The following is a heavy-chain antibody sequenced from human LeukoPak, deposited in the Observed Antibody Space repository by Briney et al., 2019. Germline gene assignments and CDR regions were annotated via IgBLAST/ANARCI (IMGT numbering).Heavy chain of an antibody. V-gene: IGHV4-59*08. CDR1: GGSISSYY. CDR3: ARQDYYYYGMDV. CDR2: IYYSGST. Sequence: SETLSLTCTVSGGSISSYYWSWIRQPPGKGLEWIGYIYYSGSTNYNPSLKSRVTISVDTSKNQFSLKLSSVTAADTAVYYCARQDYYYYGMDVWGQGTTVTVSS. J-gene: IGHJ6*02.